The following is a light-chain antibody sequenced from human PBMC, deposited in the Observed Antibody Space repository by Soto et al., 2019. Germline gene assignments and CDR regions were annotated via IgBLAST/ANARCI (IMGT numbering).Light chain of an antibody. CDR3: SSYTSSNTL. CDR2: EVS. J-gene: IGLJ2*01. Sequence: QSALTQPASVSGSPGQSITISCTGTSSDVGDYKYVSWYQQPPGKAPKLMIYEVSNRPSGVSNRFSGSKSGNTASLTISGHQAEDEADYYCSSYTSSNTLFGGGTKLTVL. V-gene: IGLV2-14*01. CDR1: SSDVGDYKY.